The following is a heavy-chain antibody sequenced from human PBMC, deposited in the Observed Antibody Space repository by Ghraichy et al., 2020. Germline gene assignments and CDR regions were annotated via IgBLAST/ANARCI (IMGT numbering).Heavy chain of an antibody. V-gene: IGHV3-30*02. CDR1: GFTFSSYG. CDR3: AKDLGYYGDYVYAFDI. Sequence: GGSLRLSCAASGFTFSSYGMHWVRQAPGKGLEWVAFIRYDGSNKYYADSVKGRFTISRDNSKNTLYLQMNSLRAEDTAVYYCAKDLGYYGDYVYAFDIWGQGTMVTVSS. J-gene: IGHJ3*02. D-gene: IGHD4-17*01. CDR2: IRYDGSNK.